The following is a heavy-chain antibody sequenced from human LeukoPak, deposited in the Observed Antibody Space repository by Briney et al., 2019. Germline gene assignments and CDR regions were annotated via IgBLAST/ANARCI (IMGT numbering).Heavy chain of an antibody. Sequence: GGSLRLSCVASGFTFSSYAMSWVRQAPGKGLEWVSGISGSGGGTYYADSVKGRFTISRDNSKNTLYLQMNSLRAEDTAVYYCAKDRDYGGINWFDPWGQGTLVTVSS. CDR3: AKDRDYGGINWFDP. V-gene: IGHV3-23*01. D-gene: IGHD4-23*01. J-gene: IGHJ5*02. CDR1: GFTFSSYA. CDR2: ISGSGGGT.